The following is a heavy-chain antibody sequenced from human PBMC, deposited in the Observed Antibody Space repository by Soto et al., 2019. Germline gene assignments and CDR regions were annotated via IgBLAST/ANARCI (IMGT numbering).Heavy chain of an antibody. V-gene: IGHV4-59*01. CDR3: ARAWGYYFDY. Sequence: QVQLQESGPGLVKPSETMSLTCTVSGGSISSDYWSWIRQPPGKGLEWIGYIYYSGSTNYNPSLKSRVTISVDTSKNQFSLKLSSVTAADTAVYYCARAWGYYFDYWGQGTLVTVSS. J-gene: IGHJ4*02. CDR1: GGSISSDY. CDR2: IYYSGST. D-gene: IGHD3-16*01.